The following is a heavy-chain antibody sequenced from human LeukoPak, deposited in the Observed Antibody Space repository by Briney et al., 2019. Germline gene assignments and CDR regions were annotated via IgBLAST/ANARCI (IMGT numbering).Heavy chain of an antibody. V-gene: IGHV3-74*01. CDR2: TNSDGSST. D-gene: IGHD3-22*01. Sequence: GGSLRLSCAASGFTFSTYWMHWGRQAPGKGLVWASRTNSDGSSTVYADSVKGRFTISRDNAKNTLYLQMNSLRAEDTAVYYCARDLFYDSSGYYAFDSWGQGTLVTVSS. CDR1: GFTFSTYW. CDR3: ARDLFYDSSGYYAFDS. J-gene: IGHJ4*02.